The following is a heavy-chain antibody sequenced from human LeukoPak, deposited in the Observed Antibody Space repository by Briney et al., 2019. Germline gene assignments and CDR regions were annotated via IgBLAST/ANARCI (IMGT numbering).Heavy chain of an antibody. CDR2: INPNSGGT. D-gene: IGHD7-27*01. Sequence: ASVKVSCKASGYTFTGYYMHWVRQAPGQGLEWMGWINPNSGGTNYAQKFQGRVTMAGDPSISTTYMELRRVRSDDTAMYYCARDPGANYFDYWGQGTLVTVSS. V-gene: IGHV1-2*02. J-gene: IGHJ4*02. CDR1: GYTFTGYY. CDR3: ARDPGANYFDY.